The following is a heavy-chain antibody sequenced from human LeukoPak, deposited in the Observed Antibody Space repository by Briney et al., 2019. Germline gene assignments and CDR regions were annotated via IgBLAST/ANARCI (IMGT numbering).Heavy chain of an antibody. CDR2: IAPYSGGT. CDR3: ATDPWGGDYALWDH. Sequence: ASVKVSCKASGYTFTDYYMHWVRQAPGQGLEWMGWIAPYSGGTNYAQKFQGRVTMTRDTSISTAYMELSRLRSDDTAVYYCATDPWGGDYALWDHWGQGTLVTVSS. V-gene: IGHV1-2*02. D-gene: IGHD4-17*01. J-gene: IGHJ4*02. CDR1: GYTFTDYY.